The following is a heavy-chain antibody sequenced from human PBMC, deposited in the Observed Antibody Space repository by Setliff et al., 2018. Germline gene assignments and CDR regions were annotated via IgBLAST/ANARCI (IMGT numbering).Heavy chain of an antibody. D-gene: IGHD6-13*01. CDR2: ISPYTGNT. CDR1: GYTFINFG. J-gene: IGHJ4*02. CDR3: VRGGLAAAGKKGVFEH. V-gene: IGHV1-18*01. Sequence: ASVKVSCKASGYTFINFGISWVRQAPGQGLEWVGWISPYTGNTYYAPRLQDRVTLTADTSTNTAYMELRSLISDDTAVYYCVRGGLAAAGKKGVFEHWGQGTLVTVSS.